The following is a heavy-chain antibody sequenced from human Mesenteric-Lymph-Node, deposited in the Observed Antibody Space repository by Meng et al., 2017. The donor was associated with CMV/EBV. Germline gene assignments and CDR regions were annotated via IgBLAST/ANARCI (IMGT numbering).Heavy chain of an antibody. CDR2: IYVDGKT. V-gene: IGHV3-53*01. Sequence: GESLKISRAVSGISVGSNYMTLIRQAPERGLEWVSVIYVDGKTQYAESVKGRFTISRDNAKNTLYLQMNSLRAEDTAVYDCVRENQHEYSRSGYGYWGQGTLVTVSS. CDR1: GISVGSNY. D-gene: IGHD6-6*01. J-gene: IGHJ4*02. CDR3: VRENQHEYSRSGYGY.